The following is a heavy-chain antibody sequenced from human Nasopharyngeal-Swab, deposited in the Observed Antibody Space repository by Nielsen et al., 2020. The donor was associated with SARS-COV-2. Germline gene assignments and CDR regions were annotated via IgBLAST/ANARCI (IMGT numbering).Heavy chain of an antibody. CDR2: IRSKAYGGTT. D-gene: IGHD3-22*01. CDR3: TLYDSSEYYYGGVDF. V-gene: IGHV3-49*03. J-gene: IGHJ4*02. Sequence: GESLKISCAVSGLTFSDYALSWFRQAPGKGLEWVSFIRSKAYGGTTEYAASVKGRFTISRDDSKSIAYLQMNSLKTEDTAVYYCTLYDSSEYYYGGVDFWGQGTLVTVSS. CDR1: GLTFSDYA.